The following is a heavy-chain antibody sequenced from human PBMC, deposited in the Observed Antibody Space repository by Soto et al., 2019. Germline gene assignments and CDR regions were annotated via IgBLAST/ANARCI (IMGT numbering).Heavy chain of an antibody. V-gene: IGHV4-30-4*03. CDR1: GASITNDDYY. CDR3: VSKVVLVPGATGDYCVS. J-gene: IGHJ4*02. Sequence: QVQLQESGPGLVKPSQTLSLTCTVSGASITNDDYYWSWIRQPPGKGLEWIGQIDYRRNNDYNPSVQSRVAISVDTSENQFSLELRAVTAADTALYYVVSKVVLVPGATGDYCVSWGQGTLVTVSS. D-gene: IGHD2-2*01. CDR2: IDYRRNN.